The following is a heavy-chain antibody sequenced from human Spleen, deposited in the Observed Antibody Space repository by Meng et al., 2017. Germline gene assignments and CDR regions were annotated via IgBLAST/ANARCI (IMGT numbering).Heavy chain of an antibody. J-gene: IGHJ5*02. CDR2: IGHSGFT. CDR3: VRSSGWVRTGFDP. CDR1: GGSISTSGYY. V-gene: IGHV4-39*01. D-gene: IGHD6-19*01. Sequence: QVQLQQSGPGLVQPSGTLSLTCSVSGGSISTSGYYWGWIRQPPGKGLEWIGSIGHSGFTYYTPSLKSRVTVSIDTSKSQFSLKLTSVTAADTAVYYCVRSSGWVRTGFDPWGQGTLVTVSS.